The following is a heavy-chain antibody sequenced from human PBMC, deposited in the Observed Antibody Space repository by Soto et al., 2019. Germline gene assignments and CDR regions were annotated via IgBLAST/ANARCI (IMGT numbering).Heavy chain of an antibody. CDR1: AGTTRTCR. V-gene: IGHV4-59*01. CDR3: ARGEAAAGIYYYYFGMDV. CDR2: IYYSGST. Sequence: PETWSLRYTGSAGTTRTCRGRVFRLPPGKGLEWIGYIYYSGSTNYNPSLKSRVTISVDTSKNQFSLKLSSVTAADTAVYYCARGEAAAGIYYYYFGMDVWGQGTTVT. D-gene: IGHD6-13*01. J-gene: IGHJ6*02.